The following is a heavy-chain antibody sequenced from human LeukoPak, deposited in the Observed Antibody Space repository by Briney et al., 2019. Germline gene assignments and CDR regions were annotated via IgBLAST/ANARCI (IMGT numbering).Heavy chain of an antibody. D-gene: IGHD2-2*01. CDR2: IKSKTDGGTT. CDR3: TTDLYCSSTSCPPEGY. CDR1: GFTFSNAW. J-gene: IGHJ4*02. V-gene: IGHV3-15*01. Sequence: GGSLRLSCAASGFTFSNAWMSWVRQAPGKGLEWVGRIKSKTDGGTTDYAAPVKGRFTISRDDSKNTLYLQMNSLKTEDTAVYYCTTDLYCSSTSCPPEGYWGQGTLVTVSS.